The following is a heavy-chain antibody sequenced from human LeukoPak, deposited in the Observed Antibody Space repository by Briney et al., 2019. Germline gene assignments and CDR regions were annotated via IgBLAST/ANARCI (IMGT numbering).Heavy chain of an antibody. J-gene: IGHJ3*02. CDR2: IIPILGIA. V-gene: IGHV1-69*04. D-gene: IGHD1-20*01. CDR3: ARGRYNWNDEHAFDI. CDR1: GYTFTSYD. Sequence: GASVKVSCKASGYTFTSYDINWVRQATGQGLEWMGRIIPILGIANYAQKFQGRVTITADKSTSTAYMELSSLRSEDTAVYYCARGRYNWNDEHAFDIWGQGTMVTVSS.